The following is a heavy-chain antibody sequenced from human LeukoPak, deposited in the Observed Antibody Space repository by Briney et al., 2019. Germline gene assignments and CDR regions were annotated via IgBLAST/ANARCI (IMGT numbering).Heavy chain of an antibody. Sequence: PSETLSLTCTVSGGSISTSNYYWGWIRQPPGKGLEWIGNIFYSGSTYYSPSLKSRVTISLDTSRNQFSLKLNSVTAADTAVYYCARGRAFGYYGSGSFDPWGQGTLVTVSS. D-gene: IGHD3-10*01. V-gene: IGHV4-39*07. CDR3: ARGRAFGYYGSGSFDP. J-gene: IGHJ5*02. CDR1: GGSISTSNYY. CDR2: IFYSGST.